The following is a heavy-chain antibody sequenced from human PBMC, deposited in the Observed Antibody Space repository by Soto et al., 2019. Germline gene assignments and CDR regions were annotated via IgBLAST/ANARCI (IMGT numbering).Heavy chain of an antibody. CDR2: IYYSGST. CDR3: ARVLDSGRFLSTVTPDYFDY. J-gene: IGHJ4*02. CDR1: GGSISSYY. Sequence: SETLSLTCTVSGGSISSYYWSWIRQPPGKGLEWIGYIYYSGSTNYNPSLKSRVTISVDTSKNQFSLKLSSVTAADTAVYYCARVLDSGRFLSTVTPDYFDYWGQGTLVTVSS. D-gene: IGHD4-17*01. V-gene: IGHV4-59*08.